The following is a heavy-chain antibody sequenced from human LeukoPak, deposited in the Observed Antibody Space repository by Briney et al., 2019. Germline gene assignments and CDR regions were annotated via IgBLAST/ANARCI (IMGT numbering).Heavy chain of an antibody. CDR2: INPNSGGT. CDR1: GYTFTGYY. CDR3: ARDLYRDSLPVSWFDP. Sequence: ASVKVSCKASGYTFTGYYMHWVRQAPGQGLEWMGWINPNSGGTKYAQKLQGRVTMTTDTSTNTAYMELRSLRSDDTAVYYCARDLYRDSLPVSWFDPWGQGTLVTVSS. D-gene: IGHD4-11*01. J-gene: IGHJ5*02. V-gene: IGHV1-2*02.